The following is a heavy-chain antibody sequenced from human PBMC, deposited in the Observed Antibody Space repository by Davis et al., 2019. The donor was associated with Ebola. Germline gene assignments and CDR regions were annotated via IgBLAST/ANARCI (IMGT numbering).Heavy chain of an antibody. Sequence: MPSETLSLTCTVSNVSVNSLYWSWIRQPPGRGLEWIGYVYHFGVTIYNPSLKSRVTISVDTSKNEITLKLHSVSAADTAVYYCAKIVGTPTGTLNGYYGMDVWGKGTTVTVSS. J-gene: IGHJ6*04. D-gene: IGHD1-1*01. CDR3: AKIVGTPTGTLNGYYGMDV. CDR1: NVSVNSLY. CDR2: VYHFGVT. V-gene: IGHV4-59*02.